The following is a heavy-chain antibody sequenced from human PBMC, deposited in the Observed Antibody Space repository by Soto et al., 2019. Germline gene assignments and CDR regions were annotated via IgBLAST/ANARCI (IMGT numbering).Heavy chain of an antibody. CDR1: GYTFTSYD. D-gene: IGHD1-1*01. CDR3: AREMTTRSMDV. J-gene: IGHJ6*02. CDR2: MNPNSGNT. V-gene: IGHV1-8*01. Sequence: QVQLVQSGAEVKKPGASVKVSCKASGYTFTSYDINWVRQATGQGLEWMGWMNPNSGNTGYAQKSQGRVTTTRDTPISTAYMELSNLTSEATAVYYAAREMTTRSMDVWGQGTTVTVSS.